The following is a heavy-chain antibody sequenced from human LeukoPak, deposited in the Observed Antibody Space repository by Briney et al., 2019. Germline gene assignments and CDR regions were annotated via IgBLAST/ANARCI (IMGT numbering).Heavy chain of an antibody. D-gene: IGHD3-16*01. J-gene: IGHJ4*02. V-gene: IGHV3-23*01. CDR3: AKDIRGGLIDY. CDR2: ISGSGGST. CDR1: GFTFSSYG. Sequence: GGSLRLSCGASGFTFSSYGMTWVRQAPGKGLEWVSAISGSGGSTYYADSVKGRFTISRDNSKNTLYLQMNSLRAEDTAVYYCAKDIRGGLIDYWGQGTLVTVSS.